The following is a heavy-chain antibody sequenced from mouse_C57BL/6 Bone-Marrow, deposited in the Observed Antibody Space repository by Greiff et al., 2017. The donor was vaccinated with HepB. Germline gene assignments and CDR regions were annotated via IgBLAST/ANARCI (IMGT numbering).Heavy chain of an antibody. D-gene: IGHD1-1*01. V-gene: IGHV5-17*01. CDR2: ISSGSSTI. J-gene: IGHJ2*01. CDR3: AKGITTVVAYYFDY. Sequence: EVMLVESGGGLVKPGGSLKLSCAASGFTFSDYGMHWVRQAPEKGLEWVAYISSGSSTIYYADTVKGRFTISRDNAKNTLFLQMTSLRSEDTAMYYCAKGITTVVAYYFDYWGQGTTLTVSS. CDR1: GFTFSDYG.